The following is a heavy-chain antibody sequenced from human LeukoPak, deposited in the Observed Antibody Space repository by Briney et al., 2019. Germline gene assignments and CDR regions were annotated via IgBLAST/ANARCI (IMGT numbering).Heavy chain of an antibody. CDR2: INADNGDT. CDR3: ARSSTGYYYFDY. D-gene: IGHD3-9*01. V-gene: IGHV1-3*01. Sequence: VASVKVSCKASGYTFSRYAMHWVRQAPGQRLEWMGWINADNGDTKYSQKFQGRATITRDTSASAAYMDLSGLRSEDTAIYHCARSSTGYYYFDYWGQGTRVTVSA. CDR1: GYTFSRYA. J-gene: IGHJ4*02.